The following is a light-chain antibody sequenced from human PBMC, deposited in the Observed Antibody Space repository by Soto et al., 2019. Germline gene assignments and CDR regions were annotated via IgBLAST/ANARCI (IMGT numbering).Light chain of an antibody. CDR1: QSIKSNN. CDR3: QQYGSPALS. V-gene: IGKV3-20*01. Sequence: DIVLTQSPGTLSLSPGERATLSCMASQSIKSNNLAWYQQTPGQSPRLLIYGASSRAAGIPDRFSGSGSGTDFTLTITRVEPEDFALYYCQQYGSPALSFGGGTKVEI. CDR2: GAS. J-gene: IGKJ4*01.